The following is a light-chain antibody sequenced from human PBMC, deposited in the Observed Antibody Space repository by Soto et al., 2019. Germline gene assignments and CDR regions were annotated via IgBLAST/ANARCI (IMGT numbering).Light chain of an antibody. CDR2: EVS. CDR1: SSDVGGYNY. CDR3: SSYTSSSTYV. Sequence: QSALTQPASVSGSPGQSITISCTGTSSDVGGYNYVSWYQQYPGKAPKLMIYEVSNRPSGVSNRFSGSKSGNTASLTISGLQADDEADYYCSSYTSSSTYVLGTGTKLTVL. V-gene: IGLV2-14*01. J-gene: IGLJ1*01.